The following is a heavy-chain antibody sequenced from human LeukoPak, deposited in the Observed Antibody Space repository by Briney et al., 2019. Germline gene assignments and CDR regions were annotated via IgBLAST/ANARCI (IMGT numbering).Heavy chain of an antibody. D-gene: IGHD3-3*01. J-gene: IGHJ5*02. CDR1: GGSFSGYY. CDR3: ARGGGYDFWSGNWFDP. CDR2: INHSGST. V-gene: IGHV4-34*01. Sequence: PSETLSLTCAVYGGSFSGYYWSWIRQPPGKGLEWNGEINHSGSTNYNPSLKSRVTISVDTSKNQFSLKLSSVTAADTAVYYCARGGGYDFWSGNWFDPWGQGTLVTVSS.